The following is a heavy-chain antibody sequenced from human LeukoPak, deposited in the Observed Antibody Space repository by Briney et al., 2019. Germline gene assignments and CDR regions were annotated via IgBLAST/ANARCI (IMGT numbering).Heavy chain of an antibody. V-gene: IGHV4-59*01. Sequence: SETLSLTCTVSGVSISSYYWSWIRQPPGKGLEWIGYMYYSGNSNYNASLKSRVTISADTSKNQVSLKLTSVTPADTAVYYCARVPPGHASGSDFPDYWGRGTLVIVSS. CDR1: GVSISSYY. CDR2: MYYSGNS. CDR3: ARVPPGHASGSDFPDY. J-gene: IGHJ4*02. D-gene: IGHD3-10*01.